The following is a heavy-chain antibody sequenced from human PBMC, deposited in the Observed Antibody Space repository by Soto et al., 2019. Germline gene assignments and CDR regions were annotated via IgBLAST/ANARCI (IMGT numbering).Heavy chain of an antibody. V-gene: IGHV3-15*01. J-gene: IGHJ6*04. CDR1: GFTFSNAW. CDR3: TTESKRGYSAHYSYYYGMDV. Sequence: GGSLRLSCAASGFTFSNAWMSWVRQAPGKGLEWVGRIKSKTDGGTTDYAAPVKGRFTISRDDSKNTLYLQMNSLKTEDTAVYYCTTESKRGYSAHYSYYYGMDVWGKGTTVTVS. CDR2: IKSKTDGGTT. D-gene: IGHD5-18*01.